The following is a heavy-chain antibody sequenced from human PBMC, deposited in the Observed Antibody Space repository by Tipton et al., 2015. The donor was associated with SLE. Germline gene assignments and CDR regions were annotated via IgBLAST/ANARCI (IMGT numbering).Heavy chain of an antibody. CDR1: GGSISSYY. J-gene: IGHJ4*02. CDR3: VVCSPSSCSYFDY. D-gene: IGHD2-2*01. Sequence: LRLSCTVSGGSISSYYWSWIRQHPGKGLEWIGYIYYSGSTYYNPSLKSRVTISVDTSKNQFSLKLSSVTAADTAIYYCVVCSPSSCSYFDYWGQGKLVTVSS. V-gene: IGHV4-59*06. CDR2: IYYSGST.